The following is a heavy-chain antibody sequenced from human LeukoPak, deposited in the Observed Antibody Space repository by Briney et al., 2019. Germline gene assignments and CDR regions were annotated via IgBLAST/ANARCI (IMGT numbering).Heavy chain of an antibody. D-gene: IGHD3-10*02. V-gene: IGHV4-39*01. CDR1: GDSISTSNSY. CDR2: IYYSGNT. CDR3: ARGRHGDHVSLFEY. J-gene: IGHJ4*02. Sequence: KASETLSLTCTVSGDSISTSNSYWGWIRQPPGKGLEWIGSIYYSGNTYYNASLKSRVTISVDTSKNQFSLQLNSVTPEDTAVYFCARGRHGDHVSLFEYWGQGTLVTVSS.